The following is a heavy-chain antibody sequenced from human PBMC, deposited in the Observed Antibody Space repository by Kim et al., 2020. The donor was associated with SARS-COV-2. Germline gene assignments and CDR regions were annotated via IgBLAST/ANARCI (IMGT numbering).Heavy chain of an antibody. CDR3: ARDSGYDSSGYDRSPDY. CDR2: IYTSGST. V-gene: IGHV4-4*07. Sequence: SETLSLTCTVSGGSISSYYWSWIRQPAGKGLEWIGRIYTSGSTNYNPSLKSRVTMSVDTSKNQFSLKLSSVTAADTAVYYCARDSGYDSSGYDRSPDYWGQGTLVTVSS. J-gene: IGHJ4*02. D-gene: IGHD3-22*01. CDR1: GGSISSYY.